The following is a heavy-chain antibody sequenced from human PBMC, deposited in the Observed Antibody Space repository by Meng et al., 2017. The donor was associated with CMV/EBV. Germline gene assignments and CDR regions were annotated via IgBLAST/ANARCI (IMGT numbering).Heavy chain of an antibody. V-gene: IGHV4-39*07. Sequence: SETLSLTCTVSGCSISSSSYYWGWIRQPPGKGLEWIGSIYYSGSTYYNPSLKSRVTISVDTSKNQFSLKLSSVTAADTAVYYCASSAYDFWSGYGWFDPWGQGTLVTVSS. CDR1: GCSISSSSYY. CDR3: ASSAYDFWSGYGWFDP. CDR2: IYYSGST. D-gene: IGHD3-3*01. J-gene: IGHJ5*02.